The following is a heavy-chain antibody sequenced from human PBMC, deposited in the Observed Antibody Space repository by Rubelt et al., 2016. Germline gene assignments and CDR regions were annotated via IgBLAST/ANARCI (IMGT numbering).Heavy chain of an antibody. V-gene: IGHV4-4*02. CDR3: VTGAEDSGSSADY. Sequence: QVQLQESGPGLVKPSGTLSLTCAVSGGSISSSNWWSWVRQPPGKGLEWIGEIYHSGSTNYNPSLKSHVTFSVDTSKNQLSLKLGSVTAADTAVYYCVTGAEDSGSSADYWGPGTLVTVSS. CDR2: IYHSGST. CDR1: GGSISSSNW. J-gene: IGHJ4*02. D-gene: IGHD6-6*01.